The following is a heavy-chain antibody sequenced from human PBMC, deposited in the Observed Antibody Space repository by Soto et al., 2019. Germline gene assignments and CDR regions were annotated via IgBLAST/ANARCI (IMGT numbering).Heavy chain of an antibody. CDR1: GGTFSSYA. Sequence: SVKVSCKASGGTFSSYAISWVRQAPGQGLEWMGGIIPIFGTANYAQKFQGRVTITADESTSTAYMELSSLRSEDTAVYYCARDLTKVIQTFDPWRQLTLVTVSS. J-gene: IGHJ5*02. V-gene: IGHV1-69*13. CDR2: IIPIFGTA. CDR3: ARDLTKVIQTFDP. D-gene: IGHD5-18*01.